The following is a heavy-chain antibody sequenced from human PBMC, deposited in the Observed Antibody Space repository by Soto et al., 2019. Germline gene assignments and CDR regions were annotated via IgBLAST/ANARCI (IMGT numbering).Heavy chain of an antibody. CDR3: ARGAVTTMNYYYYYGMDV. CDR1: GGSISSGGYY. Sequence: KPSETLSLTCTVSGGSISSGGYYWSWIRQHPGKGLEWIGYIYYSGSTYYNPSLKSRVTISVDTSKNQFSLKLSSVTAADTAVYYCARGAVTTMNYYYYYGMDVWGQGTTVTVSS. D-gene: IGHD4-4*01. J-gene: IGHJ6*02. CDR2: IYYSGST. V-gene: IGHV4-31*03.